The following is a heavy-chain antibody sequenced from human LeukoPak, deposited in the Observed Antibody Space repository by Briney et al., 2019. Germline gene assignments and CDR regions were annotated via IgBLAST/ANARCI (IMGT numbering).Heavy chain of an antibody. CDR3: AGSGSYYRLDY. J-gene: IGHJ4*02. D-gene: IGHD1-26*01. Sequence: PGGSLRLSCAASGFTVSSNYMSWVRQASGKGLEWVSVIYSGGSTYYADSVKGRFTISRDNSKNTLYLQMNSLRAEDTAVYYCAGSGSYYRLDYWGQGTLVTVSS. CDR2: IYSGGST. V-gene: IGHV3-53*01. CDR1: GFTVSSNY.